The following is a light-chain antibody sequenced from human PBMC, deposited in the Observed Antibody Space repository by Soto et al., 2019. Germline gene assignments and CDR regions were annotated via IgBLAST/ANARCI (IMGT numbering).Light chain of an antibody. CDR3: HQRSNWPLT. CDR2: DAS. CDR1: QSINTY. J-gene: IGKJ3*01. V-gene: IGKV3-11*01. Sequence: EIVLTQSPVTLSLSPGERATLSCRASQSINTYLTWYQQKPGQAPRLLIYDASNRATGIPARFSGSGSGTDFTLTISSLKPEDFAVYYCHQRSNWPLTFGPGTKVDV.